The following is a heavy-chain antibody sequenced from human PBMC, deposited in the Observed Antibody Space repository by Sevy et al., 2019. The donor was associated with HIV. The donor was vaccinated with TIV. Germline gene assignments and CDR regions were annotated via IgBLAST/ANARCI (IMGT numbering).Heavy chain of an antibody. CDR2: IHYKGSDK. CDR3: AKDYSTGWYGYYYGMDV. Sequence: GGSLRLSCAASGFIFISFGMHWVRQAPGKGLEWVAFIHYKGSDKYYADAVKGRYTISRDNSKNTVYLQMSSLRAEDTAVYYCAKDYSTGWYGYYYGMDVRGQGTTVTVSS. J-gene: IGHJ6*02. D-gene: IGHD6-19*01. V-gene: IGHV3-30*02. CDR1: GFIFISFG.